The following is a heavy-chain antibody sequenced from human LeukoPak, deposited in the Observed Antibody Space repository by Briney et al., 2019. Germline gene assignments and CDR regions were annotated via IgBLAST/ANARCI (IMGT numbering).Heavy chain of an antibody. V-gene: IGHV4-34*01. D-gene: IGHD3-22*01. J-gene: IGHJ5*02. CDR2: VNHSGYT. CDR3: AKSGHSYYYTPGDFS. Sequence: SETLSLTCDVSGVSFSTYYWSWIRQSPEKGLEWIGEVNHSGYTNYNPSLKTRVTISLDTSRNQFSLRLTSVTAADTAVYYCAKSGHSYYYTPGDFSWGQGTLVTVSS. CDR1: GVSFSTYY.